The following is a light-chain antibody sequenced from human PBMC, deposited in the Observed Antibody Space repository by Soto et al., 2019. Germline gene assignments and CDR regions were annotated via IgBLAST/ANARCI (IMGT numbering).Light chain of an antibody. CDR3: QKRSNWTLT. CDR2: GAS. Sequence: EIVLTHSPGTLSLSPVERATLSFRASQTVSSSYLNWYQQKPGQAPRLLIYGASTRATDIPARFSGSGSGTVFTLTISSLQSEDFAEYHCQKRSNWTLTFGGGTKVDIK. J-gene: IGKJ4*01. V-gene: IGKV3D-20*02. CDR1: QTVSSSY.